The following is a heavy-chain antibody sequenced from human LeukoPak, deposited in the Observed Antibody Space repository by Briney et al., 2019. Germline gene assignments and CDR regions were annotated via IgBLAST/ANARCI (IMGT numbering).Heavy chain of an antibody. Sequence: ASVKVSCKAYGYTFTTYGIIWVRQAPGQGLEWMGWISGLNGDTKYAQKFQGRVTMTTDTSTNTAYLELRSLRSDDTAVYYCTRDSAYLQHWGQGTLVTVSS. V-gene: IGHV1-18*01. CDR1: GYTFTTYG. J-gene: IGHJ1*01. CDR2: ISGLNGDT. CDR3: TRDSAYLQH.